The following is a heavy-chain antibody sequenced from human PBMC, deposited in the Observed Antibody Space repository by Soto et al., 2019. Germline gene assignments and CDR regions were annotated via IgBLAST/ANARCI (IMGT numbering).Heavy chain of an antibody. CDR3: ARAPGGFWSSPNWFDP. D-gene: IGHD2-2*01. J-gene: IGHJ5*02. CDR2: INAGNGNT. CDR1: GYTFTSYA. Sequence: ASVKVSCKASGYTFTSYAMHWVRQAPGQRLEWMGWINAGNGNTKYSQKFQGRVTITRDTSASTAYMELSSLRSEDTAVYYCARAPGGFWSSPNWFDPWGQGTLVTVSS. V-gene: IGHV1-3*01.